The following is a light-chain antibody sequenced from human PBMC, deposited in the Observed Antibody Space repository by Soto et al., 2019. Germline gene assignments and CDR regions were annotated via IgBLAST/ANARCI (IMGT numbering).Light chain of an antibody. CDR3: QQYGTNPKT. Sequence: EIVLTQSPGTLSLSPGERATLSCRASQSVSRSYLAWYQQKPGQAPRLLIYGASSRDTGIPDRFSGSGSGTDFTLTISRLEPEDFAGYYCQQYGTNPKTFGGGTKVEIK. CDR1: QSVSRSY. CDR2: GAS. V-gene: IGKV3-20*01. J-gene: IGKJ4*01.